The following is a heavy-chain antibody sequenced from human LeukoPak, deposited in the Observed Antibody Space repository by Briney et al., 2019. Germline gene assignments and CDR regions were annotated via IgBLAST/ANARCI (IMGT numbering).Heavy chain of an antibody. D-gene: IGHD2-2*01. Sequence: GKSLRLSCAASGFTFSSYAMHWVRQAPGKGLEWVAVISYNGSHKYYADSVKGRFTISRDNSKNTLYLQMNSLRAEDTAVYYCARDDCSSTSCYVGYYYGMDVWGQGTTVT. CDR1: GFTFSSYA. V-gene: IGHV3-30-3*01. CDR3: ARDDCSSTSCYVGYYYGMDV. CDR2: ISYNGSHK. J-gene: IGHJ6*02.